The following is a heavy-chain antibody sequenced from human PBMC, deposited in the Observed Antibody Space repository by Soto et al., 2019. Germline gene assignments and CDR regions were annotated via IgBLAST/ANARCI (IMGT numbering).Heavy chain of an antibody. Sequence: VASVKVSCKASGDTFSSYAISWVRQAPGQGLEWMGGIIPIFGTANYAQKFQGRVTITADESTSTAYMELSSLRSEDTAVYYCATLVVTHLDYWGQGTLVTVSS. V-gene: IGHV1-69*13. J-gene: IGHJ4*02. CDR3: ATLVVTHLDY. CDR1: GDTFSSYA. CDR2: IIPIFGTA. D-gene: IGHD2-15*01.